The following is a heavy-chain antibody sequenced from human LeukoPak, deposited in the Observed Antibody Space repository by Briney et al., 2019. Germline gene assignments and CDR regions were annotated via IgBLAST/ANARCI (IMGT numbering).Heavy chain of an antibody. Sequence: ASVKVSRKASGYTFTSYYMHWVRQAPGQGLEWMGRIIPMFGTANYAQKFQGRVTITTDESTSTAYMELSSLRSEDTAMYYCARVPQPYSSSWYDYWGQGTLVTVSS. D-gene: IGHD6-13*01. CDR1: GYTFTSYY. CDR2: IIPMFGTA. CDR3: ARVPQPYSSSWYDY. V-gene: IGHV1-69*05. J-gene: IGHJ4*02.